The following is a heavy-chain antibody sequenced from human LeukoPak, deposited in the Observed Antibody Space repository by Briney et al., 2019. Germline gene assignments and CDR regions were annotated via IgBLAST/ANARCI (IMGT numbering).Heavy chain of an antibody. CDR2: ISSSSSSI. CDR1: GFTFSSNY. D-gene: IGHD1-26*01. Sequence: GGSLRLSCAASGFTFSSNYMNWVRQAPGKGLGWVSFISSSSSSIYYADSVKGRFTISRDNAKNSLYLQMNSLRDEDTAVYYCVREVGATTHFFDYWGQGTLVTVSS. J-gene: IGHJ4*02. CDR3: VREVGATTHFFDY. V-gene: IGHV3-48*02.